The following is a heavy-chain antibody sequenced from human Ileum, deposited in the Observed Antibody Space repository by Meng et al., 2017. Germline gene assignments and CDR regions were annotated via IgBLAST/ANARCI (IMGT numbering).Heavy chain of an antibody. CDR3: ARHGGYSQDF. CDR2: ISHSGSA. Sequence: QGQLQEFGPGLGRPSGTLSLTCAVSSGSISSNTYWSWVRQPPGKGLEWIGQISHSGSAYYNPSLKSRVTMSVDKSKSQFSLMLTSVTAADTAIYYCARHGGYSQDFWGQGTLVTVSS. D-gene: IGHD4-23*01. V-gene: IGHV4-4*02. J-gene: IGHJ4*02. CDR1: SGSISSNTY.